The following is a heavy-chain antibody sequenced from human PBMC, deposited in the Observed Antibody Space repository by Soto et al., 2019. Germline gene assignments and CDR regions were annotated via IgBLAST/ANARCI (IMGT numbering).Heavy chain of an antibody. V-gene: IGHV4-39*01. J-gene: IGHJ4*02. CDR3: ARRGSEWDRNRFDY. D-gene: IGHD1-26*01. CDR2: IYYSGST. Sequence: QLQLQESGPGLVKPSETLSLTCTVSGGSISSSSYYWGWIRQPPGKGLEGIGRIYYSGSTYYNPSLKSRVTISVDTSKNQFSLKLSSVPAADTAVYYCARRGSEWDRNRFDYWGQGTLVTVSS. CDR1: GGSISSSSYY.